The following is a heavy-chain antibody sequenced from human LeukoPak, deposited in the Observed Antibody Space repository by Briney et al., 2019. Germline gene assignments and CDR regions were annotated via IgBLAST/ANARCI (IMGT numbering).Heavy chain of an antibody. D-gene: IGHD3-10*01. CDR2: IYYSGST. CDR1: GGSISSYY. Sequence: SETLSLTCTVSGGSISSYYWSWIRQPPGKGLEWIGYIYYSGSTNYNPSLKSRVTISVDTSKNQFSLKLSSVTAADTAVYYCARATITFGELTYYFDYWGQGTLVTVSS. J-gene: IGHJ4*02. CDR3: ARATITFGELTYYFDY. V-gene: IGHV4-59*01.